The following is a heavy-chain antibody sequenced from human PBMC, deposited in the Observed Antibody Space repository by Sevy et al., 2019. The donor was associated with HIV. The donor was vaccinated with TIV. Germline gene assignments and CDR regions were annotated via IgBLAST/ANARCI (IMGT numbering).Heavy chain of an antibody. CDR2: INPSGGST. V-gene: IGHV1-46*03. CDR3: TRARGSSGWDAFHI. CDR1: GYTFTNYY. Sequence: ASVKVSCKASGYTFTNYYIHWVRQAPGQGLEWMGIINPSGGSTSYAQKFQGRVTMTRDTSTSTLYMGLSSLGFDDTAVYYCTRARGSSGWDAFHIWGQGTMVTVSS. D-gene: IGHD6-19*01. J-gene: IGHJ3*02.